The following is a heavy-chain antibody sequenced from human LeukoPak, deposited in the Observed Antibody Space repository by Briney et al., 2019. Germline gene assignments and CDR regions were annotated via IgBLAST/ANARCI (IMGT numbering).Heavy chain of an antibody. CDR2: IYSGGST. J-gene: IGHJ4*02. V-gene: IGHV3-53*01. CDR3: ARVVGYCSSTSCYLEY. D-gene: IGHD2-2*01. CDR1: GFTVSSNY. Sequence: QPGGSLRLSCAASGFTVSSNYMSWVRQAPGKGLEWVSVIYSGGSTYYADSVKGRFTISRDNSKNTLYLQMNSQRAEDTAVYYCARVVGYCSSTSCYLEYWGQGTLVTVSS.